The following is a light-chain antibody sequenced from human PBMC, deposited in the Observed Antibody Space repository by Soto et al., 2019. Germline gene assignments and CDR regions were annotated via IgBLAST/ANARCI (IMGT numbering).Light chain of an antibody. V-gene: IGLV6-57*04. Sequence: NFMLTQPHSVSESPGKTVTISCTRSSGSIASNYVQWYQQRPGSAPTTVIYEDNQRPSGVPDRFSGSIDSSSNSASLTISGLKTGDEANYCCQSYDSRNQAVFGERTQPTVL. CDR1: SGSIASNY. CDR2: EDN. J-gene: IGLJ7*01. CDR3: QSYDSRNQAV.